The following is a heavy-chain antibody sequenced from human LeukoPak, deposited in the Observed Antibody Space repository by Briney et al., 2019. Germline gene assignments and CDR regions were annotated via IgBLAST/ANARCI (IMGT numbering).Heavy chain of an antibody. CDR2: IYYSGST. CDR3: ARVGGSGYYYDMGV. J-gene: IGHJ6*02. CDR1: GGSISSYY. V-gene: IGHV4-59*01. Sequence: SETLSLTCSVSGGSISSYYWSWIRQPPGKGLEWIGYIYYSGSTNYNPSLKSRVTISVDTSKNQFSLKLSSVTAADTAVYYCARVGGSGYYYDMGVWGQGTTVTVSS.